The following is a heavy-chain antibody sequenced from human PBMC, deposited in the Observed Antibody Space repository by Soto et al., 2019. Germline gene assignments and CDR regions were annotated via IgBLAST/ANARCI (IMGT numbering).Heavy chain of an antibody. V-gene: IGHV3-48*03. CDR2: ISSSGSTI. CDR3: AREGYSYGYFDY. D-gene: IGHD5-18*01. J-gene: IGHJ4*02. Sequence: GGSLRLSCAASGFTFSSYEMNWVRQAPGKGLEWVSYISSSGSTIYYADSVKGRFTISRDNAKNSLYLQMNSLRAEDTAVYYCAREGYSYGYFDYWRQGTLVTVSS. CDR1: GFTFSSYE.